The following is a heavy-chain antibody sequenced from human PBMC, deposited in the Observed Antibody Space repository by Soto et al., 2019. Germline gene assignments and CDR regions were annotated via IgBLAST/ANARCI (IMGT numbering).Heavy chain of an antibody. D-gene: IGHD2-2*01. V-gene: IGHV1-18*01. Sequence: ASVKVSCKASGYTFTSYGISWVRQAPGQGLEWMGWISAYNGNTSYAQKLQGRVTMTTDTSTSTAYMELRSLRSEDTAVYYCARKAGPYCSSTSCSYGMDVWGQGTTVTVSS. CDR1: GYTFTSYG. J-gene: IGHJ6*02. CDR3: ARKAGPYCSSTSCSYGMDV. CDR2: ISAYNGNT.